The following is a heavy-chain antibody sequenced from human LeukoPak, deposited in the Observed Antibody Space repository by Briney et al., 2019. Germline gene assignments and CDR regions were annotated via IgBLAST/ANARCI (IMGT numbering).Heavy chain of an antibody. CDR1: GGTFSSYA. J-gene: IGHJ4*02. CDR2: IIPIFSTA. Sequence: GASVKVSCKASGGTFSSYAISWVRQAPGQGLEWMGGIIPIFSTANYAQKFQGRVTITADKSASTAYMELSSLRSEDTAVYYCARRPARAYYFDYWGQGTLVTVSS. V-gene: IGHV1-69*06. CDR3: ARRPARAYYFDY. D-gene: IGHD3-10*01.